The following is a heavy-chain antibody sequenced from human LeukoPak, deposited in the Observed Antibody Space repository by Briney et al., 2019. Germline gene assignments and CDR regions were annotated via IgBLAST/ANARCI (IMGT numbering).Heavy chain of an antibody. CDR2: TYSRSKWYS. CDR3: ARVLTLGAFDI. Sequence: SQTLSLTCAISGDSVSNNRATWIWIRQSPSRGLELLGRTYSRSKWYSDYAVSVKSRITIHPDTSKNHFSLHLNSVTPEVTAVYYCARVLTLGAFDIWGQGTMVTVSS. V-gene: IGHV6-1*01. CDR1: GDSVSNNRAT. J-gene: IGHJ3*02.